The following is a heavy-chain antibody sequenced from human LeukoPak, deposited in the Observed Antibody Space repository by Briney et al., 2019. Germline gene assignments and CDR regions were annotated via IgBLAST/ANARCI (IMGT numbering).Heavy chain of an antibody. CDR2: IRHDESNK. D-gene: IGHD4-17*01. CDR3: AKFSYGDYVA. J-gene: IGHJ4*02. Sequence: IRHDESNKYYADSVKGRFTISRDNSKNTLSLQMNSLRPDDTAVYYCAKFSYGDYVAWGQGTLVTVSS. V-gene: IGHV3-30*02.